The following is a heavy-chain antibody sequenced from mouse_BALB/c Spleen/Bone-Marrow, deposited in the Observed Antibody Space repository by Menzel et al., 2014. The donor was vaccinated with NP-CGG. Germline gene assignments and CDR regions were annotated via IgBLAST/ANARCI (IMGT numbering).Heavy chain of an antibody. CDR1: GFNIKDTY. Sequence: VQLQQSGAELVKPGASVKLSCTASGFNIKDTYMHWVKQRPEQGLEWIGRIDPANGNTKYDPKFQGKATITADTSSNTAYLQLSILTSEDTAVYYCARNGNYGAWFAYWGQGTLVTVSA. CDR3: ARNGNYGAWFAY. D-gene: IGHD2-1*01. V-gene: IGHV14-3*02. CDR2: IDPANGNT. J-gene: IGHJ3*01.